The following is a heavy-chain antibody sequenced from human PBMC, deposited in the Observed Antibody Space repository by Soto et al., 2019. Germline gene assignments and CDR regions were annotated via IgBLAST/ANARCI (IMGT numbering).Heavy chain of an antibody. CDR3: AISFGLVSSMDY. CDR1: GGTFGSYA. Sequence: ASVKVSCKASGGTFGSYAISWVRQAPGQGLEWMGGIIPIFGTANYAQKFQGRVTITADESTSTAYMELSSLRSEDTAVYYCAISFGLVSSMDYWGQGTLVTVPS. CDR2: IIPIFGTA. D-gene: IGHD3-3*01. J-gene: IGHJ4*02. V-gene: IGHV1-69*13.